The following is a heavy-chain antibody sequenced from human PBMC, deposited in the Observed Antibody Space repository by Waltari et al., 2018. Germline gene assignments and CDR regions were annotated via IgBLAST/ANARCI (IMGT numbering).Heavy chain of an antibody. Sequence: QVQLQESGPGLVKPSETLSLTCTVSGGSISSHYWSWIRQPPGKGLGWIGYIYYSGSTNYNPSRKSRVTISVDTSKNQFSLKLSSVTAADTAVYYCARDRGHFGYYYYMDVWGKGTTVTVSS. CDR3: ARDRGHFGYYYYMDV. CDR1: GGSISSHY. J-gene: IGHJ6*03. V-gene: IGHV4-59*11. D-gene: IGHD3-3*02. CDR2: IYYSGST.